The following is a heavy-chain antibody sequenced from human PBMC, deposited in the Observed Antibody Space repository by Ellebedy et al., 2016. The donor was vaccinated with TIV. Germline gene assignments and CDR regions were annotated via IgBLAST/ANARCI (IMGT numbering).Heavy chain of an antibody. CDR1: GFSFSSYA. J-gene: IGHJ4*02. V-gene: IGHV3-23*01. CDR2: IVGSGATR. Sequence: PGGSLRLSCVASGFSFSSYALSWVRQAPGKGLGWVSGIVGSGATRYSDSVKGRFSISRDNSKSTVDLQMNSLRADDTGIYYCAKDRVSGDGYWVFDFWGQGTVVTVST. CDR3: AKDRVSGDGYWVFDF. D-gene: IGHD5-18*01.